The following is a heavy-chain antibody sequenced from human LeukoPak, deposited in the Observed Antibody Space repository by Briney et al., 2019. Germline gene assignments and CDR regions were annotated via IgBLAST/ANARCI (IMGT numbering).Heavy chain of an antibody. D-gene: IGHD2-2*02. V-gene: IGHV3-15*01. Sequence: GGSLRLSCVASGFTFSNAWMSWARQAPGKGLEWVGRIKTKTDGGTTDCAAPVKRRFTISRDDSKNTLYLQMNSLKTEDTAVYYCTSLVVVVPAAIAQYYYGMDVWGQGTTVTVSS. CDR2: IKTKTDGGTT. J-gene: IGHJ6*02. CDR3: TSLVVVVPAAIAQYYYGMDV. CDR1: GFTFSNAW.